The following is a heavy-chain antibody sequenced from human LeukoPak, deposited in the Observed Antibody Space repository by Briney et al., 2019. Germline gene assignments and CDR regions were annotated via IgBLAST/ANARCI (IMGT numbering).Heavy chain of an antibody. V-gene: IGHV4-61*09. Sequence: SETLSLTCTVSGGSISSGSYYWSWIRQPAGKGLEWIGHIYTSENTNYNPSLKSRVTISIDTSKNQFSLKLSSVTATDTAVYYCARDRRFGNELAYCGGDCSIGGEYFQHWGQGTLVTVSS. D-gene: IGHD2-21*02. CDR2: IYTSENT. J-gene: IGHJ1*01. CDR3: ARDRRFGNELAYCGGDCSIGGEYFQH. CDR1: GGSISSGSYY.